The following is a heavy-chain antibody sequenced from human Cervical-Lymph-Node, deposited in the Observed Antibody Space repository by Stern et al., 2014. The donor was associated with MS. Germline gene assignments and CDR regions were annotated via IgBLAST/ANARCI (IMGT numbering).Heavy chain of an antibody. J-gene: IGHJ4*02. D-gene: IGHD3-10*01. CDR1: GFTFSDYF. CDR3: VRGLGSYEDS. Sequence: VQLVESWGGLVKPGGSLRLSCAASGFTFSDYFMTWVRQAPGKGLEWLSFISSSGDTIKYADSVRGRFTISRDNAKNSLYLQMNSLRAEDTAVYYCVRGLGSYEDSWGQGTLVTVSS. V-gene: IGHV3-11*01. CDR2: ISSSGDTI.